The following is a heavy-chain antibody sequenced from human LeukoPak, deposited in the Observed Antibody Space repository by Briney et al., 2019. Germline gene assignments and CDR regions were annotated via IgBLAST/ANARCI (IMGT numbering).Heavy chain of an antibody. J-gene: IGHJ4*02. Sequence: RGSLRLSCAASGFTFSSYAMNWVRQAPGKGLEWVSVISSSGGSTYYADSVKGRFIISRDNSKNTLYLQMNSLRAEDTAVYYCTKAGIAVPATPDYWGQGTLVTVSS. CDR3: TKAGIAVPATPDY. V-gene: IGHV3-23*01. CDR2: ISSSGGST. CDR1: GFTFSSYA. D-gene: IGHD6-19*01.